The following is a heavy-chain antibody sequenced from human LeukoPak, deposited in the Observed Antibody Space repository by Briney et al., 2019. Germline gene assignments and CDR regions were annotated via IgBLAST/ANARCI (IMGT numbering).Heavy chain of an antibody. D-gene: IGHD3-10*01. Sequence: ASVKVSCKASGYTFTSYYMHWVRQAPGQGLEWMGIINPSGGSTSYAQKFQGRVTMTRDTSISTAYMELSRLRSDDTAVYYCHYPLSGPNWFDPWGQGTPVTVSS. J-gene: IGHJ5*02. CDR3: HYPLSGPNWFDP. CDR1: GYTFTSYY. CDR2: INPSGGST. V-gene: IGHV1-46*01.